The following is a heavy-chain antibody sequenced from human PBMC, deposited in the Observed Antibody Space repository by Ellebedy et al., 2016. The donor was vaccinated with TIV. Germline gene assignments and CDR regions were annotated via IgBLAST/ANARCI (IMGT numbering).Heavy chain of an antibody. V-gene: IGHV4-59*01. CDR2: IYYSGST. J-gene: IGHJ4*02. CDR1: GGSISSYY. Sequence: SETLSLTCTVSGGSISSYYWSWIRQPPGKGLEWIGFIYYSGSTNYNPSLKSRVTISVDTSKNQFSLKLNSVTAADTAVYYCTRGEVPSAISNYWGQGTLVTVSS. CDR3: TRGEVPSAISNY. D-gene: IGHD2-2*01.